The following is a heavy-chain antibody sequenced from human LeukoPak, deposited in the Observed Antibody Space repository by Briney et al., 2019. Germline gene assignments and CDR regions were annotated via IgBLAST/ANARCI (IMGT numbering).Heavy chain of an antibody. J-gene: IGHJ6*03. CDR2: INWNGGST. CDR3: ARGTTDYDSSGYYYPRLSYYYYMDV. V-gene: IGHV3-20*04. Sequence: GGSLRLSCAASGFTFDDYGMSWVRQAPGKGLEWVSGINWNGGSTGYADSVKGRFTISRDNAKNSLYLQMNSLRAEDTALYYCARGTTDYDSSGYYYPRLSYYYYMDVWGKGTTVTVSS. D-gene: IGHD3-22*01. CDR1: GFTFDDYG.